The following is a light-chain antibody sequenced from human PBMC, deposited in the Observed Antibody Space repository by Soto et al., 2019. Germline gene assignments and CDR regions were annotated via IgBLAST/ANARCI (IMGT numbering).Light chain of an antibody. Sequence: QSVLTQPRSVSGSPGQSVTISCTGTSSDVGAYNYVSWHQQHPGKAPKLIIYDVSKRPSGVPDRFSGSKSGNTASLTISGLQAEDEADYYCCSYAGSPYVFGTGTKVTVL. CDR3: CSYAGSPYV. V-gene: IGLV2-11*01. CDR1: SSDVGAYNY. J-gene: IGLJ1*01. CDR2: DVS.